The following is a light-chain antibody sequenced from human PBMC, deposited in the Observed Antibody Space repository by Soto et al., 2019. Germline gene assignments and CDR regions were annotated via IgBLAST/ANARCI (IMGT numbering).Light chain of an antibody. CDR2: EGS. Sequence: QSALTQPASVSGSPGQSITISCTGTSSDVGSYNLVSWYQRHPGKAPKLIIYEGSKRPSGVSNRFSGSKSGNTASLTISGLQAEDEADYYCCSYAGSSTYVFGTGTKVTVL. CDR3: CSYAGSSTYV. V-gene: IGLV2-23*01. J-gene: IGLJ1*01. CDR1: SSDVGSYNL.